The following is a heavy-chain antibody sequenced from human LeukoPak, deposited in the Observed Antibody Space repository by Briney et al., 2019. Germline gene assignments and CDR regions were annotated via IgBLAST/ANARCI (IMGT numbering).Heavy chain of an antibody. J-gene: IGHJ4*02. V-gene: IGHV3-15*01. CDR1: GFTFSSAW. Sequence: PGGSLRLSCAASGFTFSSAWMSWVRQAPRKGLEWVGRIQSETDGGTTDYAAPVRGRFTISRDDSKNTLYLQMNSLKTEDTAVYYCANILTGYYNYFDTWGQGTLVTVSS. D-gene: IGHD3-9*01. CDR3: ANILTGYYNYFDT. CDR2: IQSETDGGTT.